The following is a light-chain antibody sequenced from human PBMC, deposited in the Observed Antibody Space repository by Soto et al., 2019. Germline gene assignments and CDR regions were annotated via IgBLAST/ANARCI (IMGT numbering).Light chain of an antibody. Sequence: DIQMTQSPSSLSASVGDRVTITCRASQSISSYLNWYQQKPGKAPKLLIYAASSLQSGVPSRFRRSRSGTDFTLTISSRQPQDFAPYFCQQSYSTPLTFGGGTKVEIK. CDR2: AAS. CDR1: QSISSY. V-gene: IGKV1-39*01. J-gene: IGKJ4*01. CDR3: QQSYSTPLT.